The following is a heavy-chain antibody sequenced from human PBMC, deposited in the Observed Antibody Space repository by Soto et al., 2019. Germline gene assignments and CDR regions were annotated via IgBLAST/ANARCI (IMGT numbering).Heavy chain of an antibody. J-gene: IGHJ4*02. CDR1: GDLFNNHA. CDR3: AASSAIAAAGYFKF. CDR2: ISPLFSTT. V-gene: IGHV1-69*01. D-gene: IGHD6-13*01. Sequence: QVQLVQSGAEVKEPGSSVKVSCKASGDLFNNHAFNWVRQAPGQGLEWMGRISPLFSTTNYAQKFQGRVTIGADELRTLGYLDVNNLESDDPAMYYCAASSAIAAAGYFKFWGQGTLVTVSP.